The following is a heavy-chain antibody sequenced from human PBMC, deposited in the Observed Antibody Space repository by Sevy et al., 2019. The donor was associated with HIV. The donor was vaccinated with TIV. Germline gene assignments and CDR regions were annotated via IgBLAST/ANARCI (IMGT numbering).Heavy chain of an antibody. CDR3: ARAPTDFWTGGMDV. Sequence: ASVKVSCKTVGFAFTGFYIHWVRQAPGQGLEWMGRINPISGATDDSHKFQGRVTMTRDTSISTAYMTISSLRSDDTAVYYCARAPTDFWTGGMDVWGQGTVVTVSS. D-gene: IGHD3-3*01. J-gene: IGHJ6*02. CDR1: GFAFTGFY. CDR2: INPISGAT. V-gene: IGHV1-2*06.